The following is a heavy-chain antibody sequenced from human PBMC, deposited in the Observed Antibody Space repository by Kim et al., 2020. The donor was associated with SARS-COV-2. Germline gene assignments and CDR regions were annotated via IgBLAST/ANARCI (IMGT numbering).Heavy chain of an antibody. Sequence: ASVKVSCKASGYTFTSYGISWVRQAPGQGLEWMGWISAYNGNTNYAQKLQGRVTMTTDTSTSTAYMELRSLRSDDTAVYYCARDLSYYDFWSGYYTGWFDPWGQGTLVTVSS. CDR1: GYTFTSYG. CDR3: ARDLSYYDFWSGYYTGWFDP. J-gene: IGHJ5*02. V-gene: IGHV1-18*01. CDR2: ISAYNGNT. D-gene: IGHD3-3*01.